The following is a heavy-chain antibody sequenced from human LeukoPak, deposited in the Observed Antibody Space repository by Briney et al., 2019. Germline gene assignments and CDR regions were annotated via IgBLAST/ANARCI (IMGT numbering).Heavy chain of an antibody. CDR3: AKDQAPQDIVVVPAY. V-gene: IGHV3-30*02. CDR1: GFTFSSYG. Sequence: GGSLRLSCAASGFTFSSYGMHWVRQAPGKGLEGVAFIRYVGSNKYYADSVKGRFTISRDNSKNTLYLQMTSLRAEDTAVYYCAKDQAPQDIVVVPAYWGQGTLVTVSS. CDR2: IRYVGSNK. J-gene: IGHJ4*02. D-gene: IGHD2-2*01.